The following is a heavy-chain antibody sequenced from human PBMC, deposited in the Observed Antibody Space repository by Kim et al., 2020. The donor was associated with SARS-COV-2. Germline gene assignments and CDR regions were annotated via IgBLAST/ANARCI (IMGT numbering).Heavy chain of an antibody. Sequence: CVKGRFTISRDNAKNPLYCQMNSLRPEDTAIYYCARAGYYDIRGYYRFFHHWGQGALVPVSS. V-gene: IGHV3-74*01. J-gene: IGHJ1*01. CDR3: ARAGYYDIRGYYRFFHH. D-gene: IGHD3-22*01.